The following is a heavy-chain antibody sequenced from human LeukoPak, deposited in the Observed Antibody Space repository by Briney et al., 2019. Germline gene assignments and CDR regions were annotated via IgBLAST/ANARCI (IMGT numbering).Heavy chain of an antibody. J-gene: IGHJ5*02. CDR3: AGTYYDFWSGYGRFWFDP. CDR1: GYNFTGYY. Sequence: ASVKVSCKASGYNFTGYYLHWVRQAPGQGLEWMGWINPNTGGTNYAQKFQGRVTMTRDTSISTAYMELSRLRSDDTAVYYCAGTYYDFWSGYGRFWFDPWGQGTLVTVSS. D-gene: IGHD3-3*01. V-gene: IGHV1-2*02. CDR2: INPNTGGT.